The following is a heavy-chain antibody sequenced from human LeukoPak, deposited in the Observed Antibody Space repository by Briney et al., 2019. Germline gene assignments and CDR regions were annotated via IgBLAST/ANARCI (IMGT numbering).Heavy chain of an antibody. V-gene: IGHV1-46*01. CDR1: GYTFTGYW. J-gene: IGHJ4*02. Sequence: ASVKVSCKAFGYTFTGYWMHWVRQAPGQGPEWMGVISPSGGSTIYAQKFKGRVTLTRDMSTSTDYLELSSLRSEDTAVYYCARDPRYDDSSGTIYWGQGALVTVSS. D-gene: IGHD3-22*01. CDR2: ISPSGGST. CDR3: ARDPRYDDSSGTIY.